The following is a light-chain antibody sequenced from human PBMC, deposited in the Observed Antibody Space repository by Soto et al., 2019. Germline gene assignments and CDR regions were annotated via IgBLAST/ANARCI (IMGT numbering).Light chain of an antibody. CDR2: GAS. Sequence: EVVMTQSPATQSVSPGEGATLSCRASQSAGSNLAWYQQKPGQAPRLLIYGASTRATGIAARFSGSGSGTEFTLTISSLQSEDFALYYCQEYNKPPPVTFGGGTTVEFK. CDR3: QEYNKPPPVT. CDR1: QSAGSN. J-gene: IGKJ4*01. V-gene: IGKV3-15*01.